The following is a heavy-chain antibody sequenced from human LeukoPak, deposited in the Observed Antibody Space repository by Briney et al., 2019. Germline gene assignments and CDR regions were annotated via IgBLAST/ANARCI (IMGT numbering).Heavy chain of an antibody. J-gene: IGHJ4*02. CDR1: GFTFSSYA. CDR3: ARGTYSSSSAHYFDY. V-gene: IGHV3-23*01. CDR2: ISGSGGST. Sequence: GGSLRLSCAASGFTFSSYAMSWVRQAPGKGLEWVSTISGSGGSTYYADSVKGRFTISRDNSKNTLYLQMNSLRAEDTAVYYCARGTYSSSSAHYFDYWGQGTLVTVSS. D-gene: IGHD6-6*01.